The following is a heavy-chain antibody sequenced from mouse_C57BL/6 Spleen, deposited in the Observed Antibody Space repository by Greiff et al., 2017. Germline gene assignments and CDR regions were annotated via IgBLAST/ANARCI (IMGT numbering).Heavy chain of an antibody. Sequence: VKLMESGAELVKPGASVKISCKASGYAFSSYWMNWVKQRPGKGLEWIGQIYPGDGDTNYNGKFKGKATLTADKSSSTAYMQLSSLTSEDSAVYFCARRVYYDYDDAFAYWGQGTLVTVSA. D-gene: IGHD2-4*01. J-gene: IGHJ3*01. V-gene: IGHV1-80*01. CDR3: ARRVYYDYDDAFAY. CDR1: GYAFSSYW. CDR2: IYPGDGDT.